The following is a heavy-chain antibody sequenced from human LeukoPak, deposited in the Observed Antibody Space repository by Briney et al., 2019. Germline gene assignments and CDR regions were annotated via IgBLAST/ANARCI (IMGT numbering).Heavy chain of an antibody. CDR1: GFTLSSYW. Sequence: TGGSLRLSCAASGFTLSSYWMPWVRQAPGKGLVWVSRINGDGSSTPYANSVKGRFTISRDNAKNTLYLQMHSLRADDTAVYYCARGSTSGWPDYFDYWGQGSVATVSS. CDR2: INGDGSST. CDR3: ARGSTSGWPDYFDY. D-gene: IGHD6-19*01. V-gene: IGHV3-74*01. J-gene: IGHJ4*02.